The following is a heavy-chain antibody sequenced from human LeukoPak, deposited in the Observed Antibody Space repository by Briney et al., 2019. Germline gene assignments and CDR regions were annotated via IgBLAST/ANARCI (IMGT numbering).Heavy chain of an antibody. CDR3: ARVPVVAATSANWFDP. V-gene: IGHV4-39*07. CDR1: GGSISSSSYY. CDR2: IYYSGST. J-gene: IGHJ5*02. D-gene: IGHD2-15*01. Sequence: SETLSLTCTVSGGSISSSSYYWGWIRQPPGKGLEWIGSIYYSGSTYYNPSLKSRVTISVDTSKNQFSLRLSSVTAADTAVYYCARVPVVAATSANWFDPWGQGTLVTVSS.